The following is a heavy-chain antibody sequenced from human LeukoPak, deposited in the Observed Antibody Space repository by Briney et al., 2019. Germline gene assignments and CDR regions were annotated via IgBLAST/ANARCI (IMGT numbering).Heavy chain of an antibody. CDR3: ATEIAAAGSRNYYGMDV. D-gene: IGHD6-13*01. J-gene: IGHJ6*02. Sequence: ASVKVSCKASGYTFTGYYMHWVRQAPGQGLEWMVWINPNSGGTNYAQKFQGRVTMTRDTSISTAYMELSRLRSDDTAVYYCATEIAAAGSRNYYGMDVWGQGTTVTVSS. V-gene: IGHV1-2*02. CDR1: GYTFTGYY. CDR2: INPNSGGT.